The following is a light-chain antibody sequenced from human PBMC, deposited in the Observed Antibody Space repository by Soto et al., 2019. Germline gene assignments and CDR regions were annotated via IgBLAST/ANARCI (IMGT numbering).Light chain of an antibody. CDR2: AAS. CDR3: QQYASAPFS. V-gene: IGKV3-20*01. CDR1: HSINTSF. J-gene: IGKJ3*01. Sequence: EIVLTQSPGTLSLSPGDRATLSCRASHSINTSFLAWFQQKPGQAPRLLIYAASTRATGIPDRFSGSASETDFTLTIHSLEQADSGVDYCQQYASAPFSLGPRNKVDIK.